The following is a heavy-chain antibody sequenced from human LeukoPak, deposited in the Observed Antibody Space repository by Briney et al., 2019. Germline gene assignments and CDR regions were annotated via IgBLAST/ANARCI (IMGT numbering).Heavy chain of an antibody. CDR3: ASNDGSGSYRISDY. CDR1: GGTFSSYA. Sequence: SVKVSCKASGGTFSSYAISWVRQAPGQGLEWMGRIIPILGTANYAQKFQGRVTITADKFTSTAYMELSSLRSEDTAVYYCASNDGSGSYRISDYWGQGTLVTVSS. D-gene: IGHD3-10*01. V-gene: IGHV1-69*04. CDR2: IIPILGTA. J-gene: IGHJ4*02.